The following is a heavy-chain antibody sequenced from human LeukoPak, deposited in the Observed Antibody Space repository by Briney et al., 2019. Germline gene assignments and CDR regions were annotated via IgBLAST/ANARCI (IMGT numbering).Heavy chain of an antibody. Sequence: PGGSLRLSCADPGFTSSTYVMHWVRQAPGKGLEWGAVVSADGSNKYYADSVKGRFTISRDTSKNTLYLQMNSLGTEDTAVYYCARGYSSSWLGYFDYWGQGTLVTVSS. CDR1: GFTSSTYV. V-gene: IGHV3-30*03. CDR3: ARGYSSSWLGYFDY. J-gene: IGHJ4*02. D-gene: IGHD6-13*01. CDR2: VSADGSNK.